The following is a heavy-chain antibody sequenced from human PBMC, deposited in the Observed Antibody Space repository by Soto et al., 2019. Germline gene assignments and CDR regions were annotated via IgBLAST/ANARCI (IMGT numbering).Heavy chain of an antibody. D-gene: IGHD3-10*01. J-gene: IGHJ5*02. CDR1: GFTFSNAW. Sequence: GGSLRLSCAASGFTFSNAWMSWVRQAPGKGLEWVGRIKSKTDGGTTDYAAPVKGRFTISRDDSKNTLYLQMNSLKTEDTAVYYCTTEDLWFGELNWFDPWGQGTLVTVSS. CDR3: TTEDLWFGELNWFDP. V-gene: IGHV3-15*01. CDR2: IKSKTDGGTT.